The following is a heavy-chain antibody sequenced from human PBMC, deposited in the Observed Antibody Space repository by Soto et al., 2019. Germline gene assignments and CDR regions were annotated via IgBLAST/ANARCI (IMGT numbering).Heavy chain of an antibody. CDR1: GFTFSSYW. J-gene: IGHJ6*02. Sequence: GGSLRLSCAASGFTFSSYWMHWVRQAPGKGLVWVSRINSDGSSTSYADSVKGRFTISRDNAKNTLYLQMNSLRAEDTAVYYCARGPIYELSDVYYGMDVWGQGTTVTVSS. D-gene: IGHD1-26*01. CDR3: ARGPIYELSDVYYGMDV. CDR2: INSDGSST. V-gene: IGHV3-74*01.